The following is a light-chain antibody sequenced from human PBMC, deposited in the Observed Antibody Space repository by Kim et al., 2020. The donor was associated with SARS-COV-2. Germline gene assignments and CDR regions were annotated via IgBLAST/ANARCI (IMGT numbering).Light chain of an antibody. CDR1: QGISSS. J-gene: IGKJ1*01. Sequence: ASVGDRVTITCRASQGISSSLAWYQQNPGKVPRLLIYAASDLQSGVPSRFSGSGSGTDFTLTISSLQPEDVATYYCQKYDRAPWTFGQGTKVDIK. CDR2: AAS. V-gene: IGKV1-27*01. CDR3: QKYDRAPWT.